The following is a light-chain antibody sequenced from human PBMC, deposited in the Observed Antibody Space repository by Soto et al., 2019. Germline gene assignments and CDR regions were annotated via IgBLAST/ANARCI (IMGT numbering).Light chain of an antibody. CDR2: GAS. V-gene: IGKV3-15*01. CDR1: QRVSSSY. CDR3: QQYNKWPWT. J-gene: IGKJ1*01. Sequence: TRSPGTLSLSSGEKATLSCRASQRVSSSYLAWYQQKPGQAPRLLIYGASTRATGIPGRFSGSGSGTEFTLTISSLQSEDFAVYHCQQYNKWPWTFGQGTKVDIK.